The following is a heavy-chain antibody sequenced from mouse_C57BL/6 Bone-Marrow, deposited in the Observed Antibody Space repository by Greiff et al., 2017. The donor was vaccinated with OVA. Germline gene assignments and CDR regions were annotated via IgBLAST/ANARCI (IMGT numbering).Heavy chain of an antibody. CDR1: GFTFSSYG. Sequence: EVKLVESGGDLVKPGGSLKLSCAASGFTFSSYGMSWVRQTPDKRLEWVATISSGGSYTYYPDSVKGRFTISRDNAKNTLYLQMSSLKSEDTAMYYCARPVTGAWFAYWGQGTLVTVSA. V-gene: IGHV5-6*02. J-gene: IGHJ3*01. D-gene: IGHD4-1*01. CDR2: ISSGGSYT. CDR3: ARPVTGAWFAY.